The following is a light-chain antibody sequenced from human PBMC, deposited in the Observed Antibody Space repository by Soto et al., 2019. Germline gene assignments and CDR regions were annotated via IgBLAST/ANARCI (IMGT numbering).Light chain of an antibody. CDR3: SSFSSGGTRVL. V-gene: IGLV2-14*01. J-gene: IGLJ2*01. CDR2: EVT. Sequence: QSVLTQPASVSGSPGQSITISCTGTSSDIGGYNYVSWYQQYPGKAPNLIIYEVTNRPSGISYRFSGSKSGNTASLTISGLQVEDEADYYCSSFSSGGTRVLFGGGPKVTVL. CDR1: SSDIGGYNY.